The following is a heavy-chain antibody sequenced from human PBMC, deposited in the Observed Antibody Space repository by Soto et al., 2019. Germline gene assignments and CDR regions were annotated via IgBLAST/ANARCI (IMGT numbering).Heavy chain of an antibody. CDR1: GYTFTGYY. CDR3: ARVPGLELLDY. CDR2: INPISGTT. D-gene: IGHD1-7*01. Sequence: ASVKVSCKASGYTFTGYYIHWVRQAPGQGLECVGWINPISGTTNYAQKFQGRVTMTRDTSISTAYMELSRLTSDDTAVYYCARVPGLELLDYWGQGTLVTVSS. V-gene: IGHV1-2*02. J-gene: IGHJ4*02.